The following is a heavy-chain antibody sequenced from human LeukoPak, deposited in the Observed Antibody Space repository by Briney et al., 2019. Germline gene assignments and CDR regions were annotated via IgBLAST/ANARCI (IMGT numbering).Heavy chain of an antibody. CDR3: ARDDYNTLGYNFHH. CDR1: GFTFADHA. V-gene: IGHV3-9*01. J-gene: IGHJ1*01. Sequence: GTSLRLSCVASGFTFADHAMHWVRRAPGQGLEWVTGINWNNDGIVYAASVKGRFTVSRDNAKNTLYLQMNGLRPEDTAFYYCARDDYNTLGYNFHHWGQGTPVTVSS. CDR2: INWNNDGI. D-gene: IGHD1-1*01.